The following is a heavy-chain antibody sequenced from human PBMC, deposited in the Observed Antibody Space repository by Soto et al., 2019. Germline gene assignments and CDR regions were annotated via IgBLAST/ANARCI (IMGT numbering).Heavy chain of an antibody. CDR2: ISSNGVGT. CDR3: ARRARPDFYYMDV. J-gene: IGHJ6*03. D-gene: IGHD6-6*01. Sequence: VQLAESGGGLAQPGGSLRLSGAASGFTLSGYAMDWVRQAPGKGLEYVSGISSNGVGTYYANSVQGRFTISRDNSKNTVYLQMGSLRPEDMAVYYCARRARPDFYYMDVWGKGTTVTVSS. V-gene: IGHV3-64*01. CDR1: GFTLSGYA.